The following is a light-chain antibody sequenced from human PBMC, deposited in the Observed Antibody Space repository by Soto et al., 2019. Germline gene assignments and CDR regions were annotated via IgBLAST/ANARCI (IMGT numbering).Light chain of an antibody. V-gene: IGKV1-16*01. Sequence: DIQMTPSPSSLSASVGDRVTIHCRASQVINNHLVWVQQKSGKAPKSLIYAASTLRSGVPSRFSGSGSGTDSTLTISGLQPEDFATYYCQQYDTSPPTFGRGTRLEI. CDR1: QVINNH. J-gene: IGKJ5*01. CDR2: AAS. CDR3: QQYDTSPPT.